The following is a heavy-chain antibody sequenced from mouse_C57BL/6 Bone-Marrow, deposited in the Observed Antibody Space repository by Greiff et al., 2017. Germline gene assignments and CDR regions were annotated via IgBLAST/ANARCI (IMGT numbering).Heavy chain of an antibody. Sequence: VTLVESGGGLVQPGGSLKLSCAASGFTFSDYYLYWVRQTPEKRLEWVAYISNGGGSTYYPDTVKGRFTISRDNAKNTLYLQMSRLKSEDTAMYYCARRDYDYDGFDYWGQGTTLTVSS. CDR1: GFTFSDYY. J-gene: IGHJ2*01. CDR3: ARRDYDYDGFDY. CDR2: ISNGGGST. V-gene: IGHV5-12*01. D-gene: IGHD2-4*01.